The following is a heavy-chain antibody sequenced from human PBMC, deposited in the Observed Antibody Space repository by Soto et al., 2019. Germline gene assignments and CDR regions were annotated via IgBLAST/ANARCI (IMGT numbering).Heavy chain of an antibody. V-gene: IGHV5-10-1*01. CDR3: ARRHGSGSHIGH. CDR1: GYSFTSYW. D-gene: IGHD3-10*01. Sequence: EVQLVQSGAEVKKPGESLRISCKGSGYSFTSYWISWVRQMPGKGLEWMGRIDPSDSYTNYSPSFQGHVTISADKSLSTAYLQWSSLMASDTAMYYCARRHGSGSHIGHWGQGTLVTVSS. CDR2: IDPSDSYT. J-gene: IGHJ5*02.